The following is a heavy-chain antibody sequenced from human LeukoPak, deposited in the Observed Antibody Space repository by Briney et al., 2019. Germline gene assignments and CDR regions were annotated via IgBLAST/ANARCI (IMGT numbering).Heavy chain of an antibody. CDR3: ARLGSSWYFWFDP. V-gene: IGHV4-4*09. CDR1: GGSISSYY. CDR2: IYTSGSA. D-gene: IGHD6-13*01. J-gene: IGHJ5*02. Sequence: PSETLSLTCTVSGGSISSYYWSWIRQPPGKGLEWIGYIYTSGSANYKPSLKSRVTISVDTSKNQFSLKLSSVTAADTAVYYCARLGSSWYFWFDPWGQGTLVTVSS.